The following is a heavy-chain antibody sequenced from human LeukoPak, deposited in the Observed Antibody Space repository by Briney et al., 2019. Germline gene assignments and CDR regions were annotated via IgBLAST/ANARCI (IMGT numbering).Heavy chain of an antibody. J-gene: IGHJ4*02. CDR2: ISNGGVST. V-gene: IGHV3-23*01. D-gene: IGHD2-2*01. Sequence: PGGSLRLSCAASGFTFSTYAMTWVRQAPGKGLDWVSVISNGGVSTYYADSVKGRFTISRDNSKNTLYLEMNSLRAEDTALYYCAKLSSVSSQDFDYWGQGTLVTASS. CDR3: AKLSSVSSQDFDY. CDR1: GFTFSTYA.